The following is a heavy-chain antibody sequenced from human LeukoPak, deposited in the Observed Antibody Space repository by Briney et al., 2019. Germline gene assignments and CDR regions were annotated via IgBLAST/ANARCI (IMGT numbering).Heavy chain of an antibody. J-gene: IGHJ3*01. CDR1: GFTFDDYA. Sequence: PGRSLRLSCAASGFTFDDYAMHWVRQAPGKGLEWVSGISWNSGSIGYADSVKGRFTISRDNAKNSLYLQMNSLRSDDTAVYYCARGSRIVGVREAFHLWGQGTMVTVSS. D-gene: IGHD1-26*01. CDR3: ARGSRIVGVREAFHL. CDR2: ISWNSGSI. V-gene: IGHV3-9*01.